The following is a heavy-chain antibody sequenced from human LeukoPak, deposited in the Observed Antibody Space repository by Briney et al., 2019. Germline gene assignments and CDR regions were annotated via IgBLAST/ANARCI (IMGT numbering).Heavy chain of an antibody. J-gene: IGHJ1*01. D-gene: IGHD4-17*01. V-gene: IGHV4-4*07. CDR2: IYTSGST. CDR3: AREDHYGDYDQH. Sequence: SETLSLTCTVSGGSISSYYWSWIRQPAGKGLEWIGRIYTSGSTNYNPSLKSRVTMSVNTSNNQFSLKLSSVTAADTAVYYCAREDHYGDYDQHWGQGTLVTVSS. CDR1: GGSISSYY.